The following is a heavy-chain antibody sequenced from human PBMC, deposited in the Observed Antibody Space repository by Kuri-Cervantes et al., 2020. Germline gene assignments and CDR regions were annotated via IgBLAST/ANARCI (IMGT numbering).Heavy chain of an antibody. CDR1: GGTFTRYA. CDR3: ARDNYYDSSAPGLDAFDI. V-gene: IGHV1-69*06. D-gene: IGHD3-22*01. J-gene: IGHJ3*02. CDR2: IIPLFGTA. Sequence: SVKVSCKASGGTFTRYAISWVRQAPGQGLEWMGGIIPLFGTANYAQKFQGRVTITADKSTSTAYMELSSLRSEDTAVYYCARDNYYDSSAPGLDAFDIWGQGTMVTVSS.